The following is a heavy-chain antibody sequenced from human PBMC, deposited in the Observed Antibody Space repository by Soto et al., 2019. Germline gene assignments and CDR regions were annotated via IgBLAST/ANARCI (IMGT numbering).Heavy chain of an antibody. Sequence: GGSLRLSCAASGFTFSNAWMSWVRQAPGKGLEWVGRIKSKTDGGTTDYAAPVKGRFTISRDDSKNTLYLQMNSLKTEDTAVYYGTTSGTMVRGVIPLDYWGQGTLVTVSS. CDR2: IKSKTDGGTT. V-gene: IGHV3-15*01. D-gene: IGHD3-10*01. CDR3: TTSGTMVRGVIPLDY. J-gene: IGHJ4*02. CDR1: GFTFSNAW.